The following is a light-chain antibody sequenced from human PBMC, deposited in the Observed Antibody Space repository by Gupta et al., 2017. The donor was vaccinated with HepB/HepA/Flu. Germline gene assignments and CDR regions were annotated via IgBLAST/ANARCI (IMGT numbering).Light chain of an antibody. J-gene: IGLJ2*01. CDR3: SSYTSSSVLV. Sequence: QSALTQPDSMSGSPGQSLTIPCTGTNSDVGNYNYLSWYQQQPGKAPKLMIYDVSNRPSGVSNRFSGSKSGNTASLTISGLQAEDEADYFCSSYTSSSVLVFGGGTKLTVL. V-gene: IGLV2-14*03. CDR2: DVS. CDR1: NSDVGNYNY.